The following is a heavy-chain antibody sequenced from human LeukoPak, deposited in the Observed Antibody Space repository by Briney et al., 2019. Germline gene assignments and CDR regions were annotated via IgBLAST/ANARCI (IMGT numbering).Heavy chain of an antibody. Sequence: ASVKVSCKVSGYTLTELSMHWVRQAPGKGLEWMGGFDPEDGETIYAQKFQGRVTMTEDTSTDTAYMELSSLRSEDTAVYYCATDLGRDCSSTSCFHYYYYMDVWGKGTTVTVSS. V-gene: IGHV1-24*01. CDR1: GYTLTELS. CDR2: FDPEDGET. D-gene: IGHD2-2*01. CDR3: ATDLGRDCSSTSCFHYYYYMDV. J-gene: IGHJ6*03.